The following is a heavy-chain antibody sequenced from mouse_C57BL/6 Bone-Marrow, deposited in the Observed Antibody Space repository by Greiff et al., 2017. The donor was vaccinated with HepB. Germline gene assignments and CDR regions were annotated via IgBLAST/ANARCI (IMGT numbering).Heavy chain of an antibody. J-gene: IGHJ2*01. Sequence: EVQLQQSGAELVRPGASVKLSCTAPGFNIKDDYMHWVKQRPEQGLDWIGWIDPETGDTEYASKFQGKATLTADTSSNTACQQLSSMPYEDTAVYYCTAETAQAYYFDYWGRGTTITVSS. CDR2: IDPETGDT. V-gene: IGHV14-4*01. D-gene: IGHD3-2*02. CDR3: TAETAQAYYFDY. CDR1: GFNIKDDY.